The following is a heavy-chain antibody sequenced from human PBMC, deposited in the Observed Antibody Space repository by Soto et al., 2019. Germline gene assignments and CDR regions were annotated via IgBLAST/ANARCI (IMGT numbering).Heavy chain of an antibody. J-gene: IGHJ5*02. Sequence: PXGTLSLTCAVSGGSISSSNWWSWVRQPPGKGLEWIGEIYHSGSTNYNPSLKSRVTISVDKSKNQFSLKLSSVTAADTAVYYCARDLEYYYGSGTNWFDPWGQGTLVTVSS. D-gene: IGHD3-10*01. CDR1: GGSISSSNW. CDR3: ARDLEYYYGSGTNWFDP. CDR2: IYHSGST. V-gene: IGHV4-4*02.